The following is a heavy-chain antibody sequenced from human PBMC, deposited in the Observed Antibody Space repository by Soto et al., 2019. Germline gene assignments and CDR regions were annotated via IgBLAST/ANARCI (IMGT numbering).Heavy chain of an antibody. CDR2: ISGSGGST. J-gene: IGHJ4*02. CDR3: AKTLSAGYSSSWYSREYDY. D-gene: IGHD6-13*01. Sequence: PGGSLRLSCAASGFTFSSYAMSWVRHAPGKGLEWVSAISGSGGSTYYADSVKGRFTISRDNSKNTLYLQMNSLRAEDTAVYYCAKTLSAGYSSSWYSREYDYWGQGTLVTVSS. CDR1: GFTFSSYA. V-gene: IGHV3-23*01.